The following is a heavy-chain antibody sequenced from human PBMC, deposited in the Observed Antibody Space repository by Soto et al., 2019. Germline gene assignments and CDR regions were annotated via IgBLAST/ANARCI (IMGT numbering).Heavy chain of an antibody. J-gene: IGHJ6*02. CDR1: GFTFSSYG. D-gene: IGHD2-2*01. V-gene: IGHV3-30*18. Sequence: GGSLRLSCAASGFTFSSYGMHWVRQAPGKGLEWVTLISYDGGNKYYADSVKGRFSISRDNSRNTLYLQMNSLRPEDAAVYYCVKSLGFCSSSSCSRDYYYYYGMAACGQGSTVTGSS. CDR3: VKSLGFCSSSSCSRDYYYYYGMAA. CDR2: ISYDGGNK.